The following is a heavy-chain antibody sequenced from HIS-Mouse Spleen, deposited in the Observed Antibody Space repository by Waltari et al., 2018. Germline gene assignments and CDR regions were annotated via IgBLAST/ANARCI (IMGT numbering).Heavy chain of an antibody. CDR3: AREFGLLPPISSRDYDAFDI. V-gene: IGHV4-39*07. CDR1: GCSISSSSYY. Sequence: QLQLQESGPGLVKPSETLSLTCTVSGCSISSSSYYWGWIRQPPGKGLEWIGSSDYSGSTYDHPSLKSRVTISVDTSKNQFSLKLSSVTAADTAVYYCAREFGLLPPISSRDYDAFDIWGQGTMVTVSS. D-gene: IGHD3-10*01. CDR2: SDYSGST. J-gene: IGHJ3*02.